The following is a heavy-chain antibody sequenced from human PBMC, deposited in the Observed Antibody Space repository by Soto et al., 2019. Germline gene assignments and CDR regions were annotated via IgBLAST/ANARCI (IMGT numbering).Heavy chain of an antibody. V-gene: IGHV1-69*13. D-gene: IGHD3-9*01. J-gene: IGHJ4*02. CDR2: IIPIFGTA. Sequence: GASVKVSCKASGGTFSSYAISWVRQAPGQGLEWMGGIIPIFGTANYAQKFQGRVTITADESTSTAYMELSSLRSEDTAVYYCARQGPQSDWLFAYWGQGTLVTVSS. CDR1: GGTFSSYA. CDR3: ARQGPQSDWLFAY.